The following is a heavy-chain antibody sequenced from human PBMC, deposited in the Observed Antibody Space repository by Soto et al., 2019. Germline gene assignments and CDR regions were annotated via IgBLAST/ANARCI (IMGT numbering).Heavy chain of an antibody. CDR2: IKQDGSEK. Sequence: GGSLRLSCAASGFTFSSYWMSWVRQAPGKGLEWVANIKQDGSEKYYVDSVKGRFTISRDNAKNSLYLQMNSLRAEDTAVYYCASSPPYSSSTRDYWGQGTLVTVSS. J-gene: IGHJ4*02. CDR3: ASSPPYSSSTRDY. CDR1: GFTFSSYW. V-gene: IGHV3-7*01. D-gene: IGHD6-6*01.